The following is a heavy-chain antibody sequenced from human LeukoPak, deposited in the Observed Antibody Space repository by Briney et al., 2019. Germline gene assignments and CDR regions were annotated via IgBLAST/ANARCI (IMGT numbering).Heavy chain of an antibody. CDR3: AKVTYGSGTYGAFDY. Sequence: GGSLRLSCAASGFTFSSYGMHWVRQAPGKGLEWVAVISYDGSKKYYVDSVKGRFTISRDNSKNTLYLQMNSLRAEDTAVYYCAKVTYGSGTYGAFDYWGQGTLVTVSS. V-gene: IGHV3-30*18. CDR1: GFTFSSYG. CDR2: ISYDGSKK. J-gene: IGHJ4*02. D-gene: IGHD3-10*01.